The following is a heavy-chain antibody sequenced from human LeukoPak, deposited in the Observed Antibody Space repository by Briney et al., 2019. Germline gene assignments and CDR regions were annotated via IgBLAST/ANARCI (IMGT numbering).Heavy chain of an antibody. D-gene: IGHD3-10*01. CDR2: IYHSGNT. Sequence: SETLSLTCAVSDYSISNGYYWGWIRQPPGKGLEWIGSIYHSGNTYYNPSLKSRVTISVDTSKNQFSVKLNSVTAAETAVYYCARVRYYGSGTYPIVGPFDYWGQGTLVTVSS. J-gene: IGHJ4*02. CDR3: ARVRYYGSGTYPIVGPFDY. CDR1: DYSISNGYY. V-gene: IGHV4-38-2*01.